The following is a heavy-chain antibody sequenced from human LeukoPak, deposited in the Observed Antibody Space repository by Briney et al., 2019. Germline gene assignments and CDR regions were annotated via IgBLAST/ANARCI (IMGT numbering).Heavy chain of an antibody. CDR1: GYHLIDFW. CDR3: ASSVGWTEGWFYP. V-gene: IGHV5-51*01. J-gene: IGHJ5*02. CDR2: IYPGDSDT. D-gene: IGHD1-26*01. Sequence: GESLKISCKGSGYHLIDFWIALVRPMPGQGLEWMGIIYPGDSDTTYSPSFQGQVTISADRTISTAYLQWSSLRASDTAMYYCASSVGWTEGWFYPWGQGTLVTVSS.